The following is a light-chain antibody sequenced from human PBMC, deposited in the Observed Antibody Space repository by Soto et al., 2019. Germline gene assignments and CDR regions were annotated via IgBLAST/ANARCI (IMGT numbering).Light chain of an antibody. CDR1: QSISTY. J-gene: IGKJ5*01. CDR3: QQSYTTPVT. V-gene: IGKV1-39*01. CDR2: SAS. Sequence: DIQMTQSPSSLSASVTDKVTITCRASQSISTYLNWYQQKPGQAPQLLIYSASNLQSGVPSRFSGSGSGTEFTLTFSSLQPEDFAAYYCQQSYTTPVTFGQGTRLEIK.